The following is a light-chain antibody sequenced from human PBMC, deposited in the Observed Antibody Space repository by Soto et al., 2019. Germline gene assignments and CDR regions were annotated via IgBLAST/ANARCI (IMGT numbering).Light chain of an antibody. CDR2: GTS. CDR3: QQYYSTPYT. V-gene: IGKV4-1*01. J-gene: IGKJ2*01. CDR1: QSLLSRSTNKNY. Sequence: DIVMTQSPDSLTVSLGERGTINCKSSQSLLSRSTNKNYLAWYQQKPGQPPRFIYGTSIRESGVPDRFSGSGSDTNFTLTISGLQAEDVAVYFCQQYYSTPYTFGQGTKLEIK.